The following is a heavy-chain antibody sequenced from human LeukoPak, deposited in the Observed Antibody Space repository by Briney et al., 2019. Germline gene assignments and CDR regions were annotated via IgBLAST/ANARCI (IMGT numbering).Heavy chain of an antibody. J-gene: IGHJ6*03. CDR2: IYYSGST. Sequence: SETLSLTCTVSGGSISSSSYYWGWIRQPPGEGLEWIGSIYYSGSTYYNPSLKSRVTISVDTSKNQFSLKLSPVTAADTAVYYCARDRITMVRGLYYMDVWGKGTTVTVSS. V-gene: IGHV4-39*07. CDR3: ARDRITMVRGLYYMDV. D-gene: IGHD3-10*01. CDR1: GGSISSSSYY.